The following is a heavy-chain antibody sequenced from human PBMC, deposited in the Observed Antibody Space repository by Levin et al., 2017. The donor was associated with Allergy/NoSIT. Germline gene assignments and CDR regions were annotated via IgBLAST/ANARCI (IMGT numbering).Heavy chain of an antibody. CDR1: GFTFSNNG. CDR3: ARGAKSGGRGFDI. D-gene: IGHD4-23*01. CDR2: IWYDGTNK. J-gene: IGHJ3*02. Sequence: GGSLRLSCAASGFTFSNNGMLWVRQAPGKGLEWLSFIWYDGTNKFYADSVKGRFIISRDNSKNTVYLQMNSLRAEDTAVYYCARGAKSGGRGFDIWGQGTMVTVSS. V-gene: IGHV3-33*01.